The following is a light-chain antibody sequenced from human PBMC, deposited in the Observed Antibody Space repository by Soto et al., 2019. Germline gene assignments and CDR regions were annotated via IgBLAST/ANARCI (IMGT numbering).Light chain of an antibody. CDR1: QSINSW. Sequence: DIQMTQSPSSLSASVGDRVTITCRASQSINSWLAWYQQKPGKAPKLLIYKASSLESGVPSRFSGSGSGTEFTLTISRLEPEDFAVYYCQQYGSSPWTFGQGTKVDIK. CDR3: QQYGSSPWT. J-gene: IGKJ1*01. CDR2: KAS. V-gene: IGKV1-5*03.